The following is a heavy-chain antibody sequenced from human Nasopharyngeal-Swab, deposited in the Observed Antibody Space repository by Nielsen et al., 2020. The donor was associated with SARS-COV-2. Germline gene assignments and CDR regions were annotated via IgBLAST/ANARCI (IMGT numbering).Heavy chain of an antibody. V-gene: IGHV3-23*01. Sequence: GGSLRLSCTASGFTFSNYAMTWVRQAPGKGLEWVSSIRVSGDTTYYADSVKGRFTISRDSSKNSLYLQMNSLRAEDTAVYYCASLLWFGELPSDYYYYGMDVWGQGTTVTVSS. CDR1: GFTFSNYA. CDR3: ASLLWFGELPSDYYYYGMDV. D-gene: IGHD3-10*01. J-gene: IGHJ6*02. CDR2: IRVSGDTT.